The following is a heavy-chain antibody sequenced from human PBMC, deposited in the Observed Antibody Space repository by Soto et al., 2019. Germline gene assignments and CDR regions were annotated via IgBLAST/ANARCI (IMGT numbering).Heavy chain of an antibody. CDR2: IYYSGST. J-gene: IGHJ5*02. CDR1: GGSISSSSYY. Sequence: SETLSLTCTVSGGSISSSSYYWGWIRQPPGKGLEWIGSIYYSGSTYYNPSLKSRVTISVDTSKNQFSLKLSPVTAADTVVYYCARHGATVDSSGYYYAERISWFDPWGQGTLVTVSS. V-gene: IGHV4-39*01. D-gene: IGHD3-22*01. CDR3: ARHGATVDSSGYYYAERISWFDP.